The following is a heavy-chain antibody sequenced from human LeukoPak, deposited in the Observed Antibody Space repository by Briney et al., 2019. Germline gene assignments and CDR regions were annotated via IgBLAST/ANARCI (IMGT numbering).Heavy chain of an antibody. CDR2: INPNSGGT. CDR3: ARPQYYYGSGSYYLGY. D-gene: IGHD3-10*01. V-gene: IGHV1-2*02. Sequence: ASVKVSCKASGYAFTGYYMHWVRQAPGQGLGWMGRINPNSGGTNYAQKFQGRVTMTRDTSISTAYMELSRLRSDDTAVYYCARPQYYYGSGSYYLGYWGQGTLVTVSS. J-gene: IGHJ4*02. CDR1: GYAFTGYY.